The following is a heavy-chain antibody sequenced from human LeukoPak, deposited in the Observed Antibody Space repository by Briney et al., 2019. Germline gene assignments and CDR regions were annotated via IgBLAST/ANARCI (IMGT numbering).Heavy chain of an antibody. CDR1: GYTFMSHG. Sequence: ASVKVSCKAYGYTFMSHGISWVRQAPGQGLGWMGWISGYSSNTNYAQRLQGRVTMTTDTSTTTAYMELRSLRSDDTAVYYCARATGTWGHDGFDIWGQGTMVTVSS. J-gene: IGHJ3*02. D-gene: IGHD3-16*01. V-gene: IGHV1-18*04. CDR3: ARATGTWGHDGFDI. CDR2: ISGYSSNT.